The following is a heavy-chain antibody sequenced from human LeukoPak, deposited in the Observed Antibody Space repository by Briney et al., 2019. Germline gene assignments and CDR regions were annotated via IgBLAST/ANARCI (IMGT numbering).Heavy chain of an antibody. D-gene: IGHD3-10*01. CDR3: ARFEGYYGPGSYYYYYGMDV. J-gene: IGHJ6*02. V-gene: IGHV4-34*01. CDR1: GGSFSGYY. CDR2: INHSGST. Sequence: SETLSLTCAVYGGSFSGYYWSWIRQPPGKGLEWIGEINHSGSTNYNPSLKSRVTISVDTSKNQFSLKLSSVTAADTAVYYCARFEGYYGPGSYYYYYGMDVWGQGTTVTVSS.